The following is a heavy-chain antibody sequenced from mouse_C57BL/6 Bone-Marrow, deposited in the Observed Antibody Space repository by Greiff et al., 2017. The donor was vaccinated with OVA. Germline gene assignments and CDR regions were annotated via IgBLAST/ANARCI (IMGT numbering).Heavy chain of an antibody. V-gene: IGHV1-55*01. CDR2: IYPGSGST. D-gene: IGHD2-3*01. Sequence: PLPPSGAELVKPGASVKMSCKASGYTFTSYWITWVKQRPGQGLEWIGDIYPGSGSTNYNEKFKSKATLTVDTSSSTAYMQLSSLTSEDSAVYYCARGWLLRFAYWGQGTLVTVSA. CDR1: GYTFTSYW. CDR3: ARGWLLRFAY. J-gene: IGHJ3*01.